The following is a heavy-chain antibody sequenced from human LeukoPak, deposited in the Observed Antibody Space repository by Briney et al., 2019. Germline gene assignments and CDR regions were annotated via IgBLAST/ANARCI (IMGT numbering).Heavy chain of an antibody. D-gene: IGHD6-13*01. CDR2: ISYDGSNK. J-gene: IGHJ3*02. V-gene: IGHV3-30-3*01. CDR1: GFTFSSYA. CDR3: ARDGYSSSWYLLVDAFDI. Sequence: PGGSLRLSCAASGFTFSSYAMHWVHQAPGKGLEWVAVISYDGSNKYYADSVKGRFTISRDNSKNTLYLQMNSLRAEDTAVYYCARDGYSSSWYLLVDAFDIWGQGTMVTVSS.